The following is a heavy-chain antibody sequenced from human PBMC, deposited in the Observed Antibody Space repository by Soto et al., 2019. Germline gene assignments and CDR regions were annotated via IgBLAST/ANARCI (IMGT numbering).Heavy chain of an antibody. CDR3: IRGDGDRYDGNGYLGRH. CDR2: INIDGSRL. CDR1: GFTFSSYW. V-gene: IGHV3-74*01. J-gene: IGHJ4*02. Sequence: EVQLVESGGGLVQPGGSLRLSCAASGFTFSSYWMHWVRQAPGKGLVWVSRINIDGSRLSYADSVKGRCTISSDNAKNPLYMEMNSLRAEDTAVYYCIRGDGDRYDGNGYLGRHWGQGTLVTVSS. D-gene: IGHD3-22*01.